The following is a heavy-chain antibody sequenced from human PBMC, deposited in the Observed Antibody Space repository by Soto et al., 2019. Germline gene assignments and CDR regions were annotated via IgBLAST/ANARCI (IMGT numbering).Heavy chain of an antibody. CDR3: AREGSTYGSTFDY. J-gene: IGHJ4*02. CDR2: IDAGNGNT. V-gene: IGHV1-3*01. CDR1: GHTSTNYA. D-gene: IGHD3-10*01. Sequence: GASVKVSCKASGHTSTNYAVHWGRQAPGQRLEWMGRIDAGNGNTKYSQKFQGRVTITTDTSASTAYMELSSLRSEDTAVYYCAREGSTYGSTFDYWGQGTLVTVSS.